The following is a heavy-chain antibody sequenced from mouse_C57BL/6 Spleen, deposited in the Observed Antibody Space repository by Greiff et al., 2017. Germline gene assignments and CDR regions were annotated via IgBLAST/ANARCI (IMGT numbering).Heavy chain of an antibody. D-gene: IGHD2-4*01. Sequence: VQLQQSGPELVKPGASVKISCKASGYAFSSSWMNWVKQRPGKGLEWIGRIYPGDGDTNYNGKFKGKATLTADQSSSTAYMQLSRLTSEDSAVYFCARCGRDYGWYFDVWGTGTTVTVSS. CDR3: ARCGRDYGWYFDV. J-gene: IGHJ1*03. V-gene: IGHV1-82*01. CDR2: IYPGDGDT. CDR1: GYAFSSSW.